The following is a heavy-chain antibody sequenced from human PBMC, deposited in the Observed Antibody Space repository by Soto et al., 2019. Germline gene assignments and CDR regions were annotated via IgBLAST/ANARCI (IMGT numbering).Heavy chain of an antibody. J-gene: IGHJ4*02. CDR1: GFNFTSYA. CDR3: ARGGIIVG. CDR2: ISYDGSDK. D-gene: IGHD3-22*01. V-gene: IGHV3-30-3*01. Sequence: QVQLVESGGGVVQPGRSLRLSCAASGFNFTSYAMHWVRQAPGKGLEWVAVISYDGSDKYYADSAKGRFTISRDNSKNTLYLQMNSLTTDATAVYYCARGGIIVGWGQGTLVTVSS.